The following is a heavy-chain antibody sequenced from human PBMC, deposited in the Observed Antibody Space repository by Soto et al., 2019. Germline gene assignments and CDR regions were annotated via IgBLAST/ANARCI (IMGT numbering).Heavy chain of an antibody. CDR1: GYTFTSYF. J-gene: IGHJ6*02. Sequence: QVQLVQSGAEVKKPGASVKVSCKASGYTFTSYFITWVRQAPGQGLEWMGWISAYNGNTNYAQMLQARVTMTTDTSTATAYMEMTSLRSQDTAVYYCARQNYFSGMDVWGQGTTVTVSS. CDR3: ARQNYFSGMDV. V-gene: IGHV1-18*01. CDR2: ISAYNGNT.